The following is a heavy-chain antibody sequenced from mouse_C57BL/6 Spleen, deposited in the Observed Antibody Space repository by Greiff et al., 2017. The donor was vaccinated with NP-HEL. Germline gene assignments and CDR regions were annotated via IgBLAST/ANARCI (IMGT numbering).Heavy chain of an antibody. D-gene: IGHD1-1*01. J-gene: IGHJ4*01. Sequence: VQLQQSGAELVMPGASVKLSCKASGYTFTSYWMHWVKQRPGQGLEWIGEIDPSDSYTNYNQKFKGKSTLTVDKSSSTAYMQLSSLTSEDSAVYYRARKYYGRSYYAMDYWGQGTSVTVSS. CDR1: GYTFTSYW. CDR3: ARKYYGRSYYAMDY. CDR2: IDPSDSYT. V-gene: IGHV1-69*01.